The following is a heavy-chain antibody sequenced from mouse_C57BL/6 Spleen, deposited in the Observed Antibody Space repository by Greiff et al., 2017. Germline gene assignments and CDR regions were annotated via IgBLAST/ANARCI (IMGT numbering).Heavy chain of an antibody. CDR1: GYAFSSSW. Sequence: QVQLQQSGPELVKPGASVKISCKASGYAFSSSWMNWVKQRPGKGLEWIGRIYPGDGDTNYNGKFKGKATLTADKSSSTAYMQLSSLTSEDSAVYFCARVGLRNYLDYWGQGTSVTVSS. J-gene: IGHJ4*01. CDR2: IYPGDGDT. D-gene: IGHD2-4*01. V-gene: IGHV1-82*01. CDR3: ARVGLRNYLDY.